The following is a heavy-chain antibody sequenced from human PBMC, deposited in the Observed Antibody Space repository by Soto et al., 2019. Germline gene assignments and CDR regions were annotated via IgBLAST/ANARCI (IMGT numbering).Heavy chain of an antibody. Sequence: GGSLRLSCAASGFTFSTYAMSWVRQAPGKGLQWVSLITASGVNTYYADSVKGRFTISRDNSKNTLYLQMNSLRAEDTAVYYCAKDPSDTSYGAYGYYWGQGNLLTISS. CDR3: AKDPSDTSYGAYGYY. CDR2: ITASGVNT. D-gene: IGHD4-17*01. J-gene: IGHJ4*02. V-gene: IGHV3-23*01. CDR1: GFTFSTYA.